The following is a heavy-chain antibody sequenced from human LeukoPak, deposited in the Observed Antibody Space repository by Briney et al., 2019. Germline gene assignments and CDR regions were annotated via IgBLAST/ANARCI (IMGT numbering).Heavy chain of an antibody. CDR1: GFSVTTYH. V-gene: IGHV4-4*07. CDR3: ASDGLYSNGYSYFDY. J-gene: IGHJ4*02. D-gene: IGHD3-22*01. Sequence: SETLSLTCSVSGFSVTTYHWSWIRQPAGKGLEWLGRVHASGTTNYNPSLESRVTMSVDTSKNQLSLMLTSVTAADTAVYYCASDGLYSNGYSYFDYWGQGTLVTVSS. CDR2: VHASGTT.